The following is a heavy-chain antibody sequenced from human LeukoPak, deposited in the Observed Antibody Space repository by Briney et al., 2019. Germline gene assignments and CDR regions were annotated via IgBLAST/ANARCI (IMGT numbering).Heavy chain of an antibody. CDR2: ISWNSGSI. V-gene: IGHV3-9*01. CDR1: GFTFDDYA. D-gene: IGHD3-16*01. Sequence: GRSLRLSCAASGFTFDDYAMHWVRQAPGKGLEWVSGISWNSGSIGYAYSVKGRFTISRENAMNTLYLQMNSLRAEDTAVYYCVRDLILVWTPGDDFDHWGQGSLVTVSS. CDR3: VRDLILVWTPGDDFDH. J-gene: IGHJ4*02.